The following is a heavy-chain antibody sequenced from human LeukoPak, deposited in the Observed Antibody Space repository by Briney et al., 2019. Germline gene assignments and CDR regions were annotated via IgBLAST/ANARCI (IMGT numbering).Heavy chain of an antibody. D-gene: IGHD2/OR15-2a*01. CDR2: IWYDGSNK. CDR1: GFTFSSYG. J-gene: IGHJ4*02. V-gene: IGHV3-33*08. CDR3: AREGPRGNSQFDY. Sequence: GGSLRLSCAASGFTFSSYGMHWVRQAPGKGLEWVALIWYDGSNKYYADSVKGRLTISRDNSKNTLYLQMNSLGAEDTAVYYCAREGPRGNSQFDYWGQGTLVTVSS.